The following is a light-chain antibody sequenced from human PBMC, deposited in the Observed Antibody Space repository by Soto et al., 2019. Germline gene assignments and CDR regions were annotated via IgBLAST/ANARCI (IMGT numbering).Light chain of an antibody. J-gene: IGKJ2*01. Sequence: EIVLTQSPATLSLSPGERATLSCRASQSVSSYLAWYQQKPGQAPRLLIYDASNRATAIPARFSGSESGTDFTLTISSLEPEDFAVYYCQQRANWPHTFCQGTKLEIK. CDR3: QQRANWPHT. CDR1: QSVSSY. CDR2: DAS. V-gene: IGKV3-11*01.